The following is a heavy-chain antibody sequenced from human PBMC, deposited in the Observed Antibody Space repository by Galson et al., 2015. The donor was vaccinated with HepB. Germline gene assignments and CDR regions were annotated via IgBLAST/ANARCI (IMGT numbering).Heavy chain of an antibody. CDR1: GYSFTSYW. CDR2: IDPSDSYT. Sequence: QSGAEVKKPGESLRISCKGSGYSFTSYWISWVRQMPGKGLEWMGRIDPSDSYTNYSPSFQGHVTISADKSISTAYLQWSSLKASDTAMYYCARGYCGGDCYSAYYYYYYMDVWGKGTTVTVSS. CDR3: ARGYCGGDCYSAYYYYYYMDV. D-gene: IGHD2-21*01. J-gene: IGHJ6*03. V-gene: IGHV5-10-1*01.